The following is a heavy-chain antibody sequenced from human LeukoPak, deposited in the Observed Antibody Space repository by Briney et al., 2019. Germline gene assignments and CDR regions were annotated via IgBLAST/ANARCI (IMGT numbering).Heavy chain of an antibody. CDR3: ARVFGYGGPTSYFDY. CDR1: GGSISSGGYY. D-gene: IGHD4-23*01. J-gene: IGHJ4*02. V-gene: IGHV4-30-2*01. CDR2: IYHSGST. Sequence: PSETLSLTCTVSGGSISSGGYYWSWIRQPPGKGLEWIGYIYHSGSTYYNPSLKSRVTISVDRSKNQFSLKLSSVTAADTAVYYCARVFGYGGPTSYFDYWGQGTLVTVSS.